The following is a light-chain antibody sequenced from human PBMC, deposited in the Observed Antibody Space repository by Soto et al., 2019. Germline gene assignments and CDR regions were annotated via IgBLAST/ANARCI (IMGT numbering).Light chain of an antibody. Sequence: DIQMTQSPSTLSASVGDRVTITCRASQSSSVWLAWYQQKAGKAPNLLIYKASRLESGVPSRFSGSGSETEFTLTISGLQPGDSATYYCQQYNSYSPTFGQGTKGEVK. J-gene: IGKJ1*01. CDR3: QQYNSYSPT. CDR2: KAS. CDR1: QSSSVW. V-gene: IGKV1-5*03.